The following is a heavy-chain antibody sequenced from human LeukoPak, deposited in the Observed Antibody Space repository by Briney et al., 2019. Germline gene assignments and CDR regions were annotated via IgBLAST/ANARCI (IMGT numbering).Heavy chain of an antibody. CDR2: IYTSGST. CDR1: GGSISSYY. CDR3: AREVVEGDYDAFDI. J-gene: IGHJ3*02. D-gene: IGHD2-15*01. V-gene: IGHV4-4*08. Sequence: SETLSLTCTVSGGSISSYYWSWIRQPPGKGLEWIGYIYTSGSTNYNPSLKSRVTISVDTSKNQFSLKLSSVTAADTAVYYCAREVVEGDYDAFDIWGQGTMVTVSS.